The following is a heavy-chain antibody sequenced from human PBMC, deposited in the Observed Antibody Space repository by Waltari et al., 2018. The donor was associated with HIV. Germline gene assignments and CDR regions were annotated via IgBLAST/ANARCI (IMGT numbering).Heavy chain of an antibody. CDR1: GFTFSSYA. CDR2: ISYDGSNK. V-gene: IGHV3-30*01. CDR3: AREIDSSGWGFDY. D-gene: IGHD6-19*01. Sequence: QVQLVESGGGVVQPGRSLRLSCAASGFTFSSYAMHWVRQAPGKGLEWVAVISYDGSNKYYADSVKGRFTISRDNSKNTLYLQMNSLRAEDTAVYYCAREIDSSGWGFDYWGQGTLVTVSS. J-gene: IGHJ4*02.